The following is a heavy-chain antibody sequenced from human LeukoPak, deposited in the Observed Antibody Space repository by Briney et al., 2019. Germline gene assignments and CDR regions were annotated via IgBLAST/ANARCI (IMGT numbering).Heavy chain of an antibody. CDR3: ARDNKSSGWYVPLGVYYYGMDV. J-gene: IGHJ6*02. D-gene: IGHD6-19*01. CDR1: GYTFTNYA. CDR2: INTNTGNP. Sequence: ASVKVSCKASGYTFTNYAMNWVRQAPGQGLEWMGWINTNTGNPTYAQGFTGRFVFSLDTSVSTAYLQISSLKAEDTAVYYCARDNKSSGWYVPLGVYYYGMDVWGQGTTVTVSS. V-gene: IGHV7-4-1*02.